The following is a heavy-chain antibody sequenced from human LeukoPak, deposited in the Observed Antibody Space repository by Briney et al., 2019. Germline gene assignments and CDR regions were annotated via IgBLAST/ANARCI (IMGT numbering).Heavy chain of an antibody. J-gene: IGHJ4*02. Sequence: PGGSLRLSCAASGFTFSSYGMHWVRQAPGKGLEWVAFIRYDGSNKYYADSVKGRFTISRDNSKNTLHLQMNSLRAEDTAVYYCAKERVCSSTSCYRCFDYWGQGTLVTVSS. CDR3: AKERVCSSTSCYRCFDY. D-gene: IGHD2-2*01. CDR1: GFTFSSYG. CDR2: IRYDGSNK. V-gene: IGHV3-30*02.